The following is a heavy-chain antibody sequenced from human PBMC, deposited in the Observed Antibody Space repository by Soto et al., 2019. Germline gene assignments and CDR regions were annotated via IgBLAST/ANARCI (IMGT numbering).Heavy chain of an antibody. J-gene: IGHJ4*02. D-gene: IGHD6-6*01. CDR2: ISYDGSNK. CDR1: GFTFSSYG. Sequence: ESGGGVVQPGRSLRLSCAASGFTFSSYGMHWVRHAPGKGLEWVAVISYDGSNKYYADSVKGRFTISRDNSKNTLYLQMNSLRAEDTAVYYCAKDAIAARPPLYFDYWGQGTLVTVSS. V-gene: IGHV3-30*18. CDR3: AKDAIAARPPLYFDY.